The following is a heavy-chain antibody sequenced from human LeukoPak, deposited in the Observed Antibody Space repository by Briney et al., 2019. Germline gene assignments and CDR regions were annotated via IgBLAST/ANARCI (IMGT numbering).Heavy chain of an antibody. J-gene: IGHJ4*02. Sequence: GGSLRLSCATSRFTFTASGMHWVRQAPGEGLEWVAVIWFDGSNEYYADSVLGRFTISRDNSKSMVYLQMNNLRVEDTAVYYCAKDRCGGNCAWGGGFDFWGQGTLVTVSS. D-gene: IGHD2-21*02. V-gene: IGHV3-33*03. CDR2: IWFDGSNE. CDR3: AKDRCGGNCAWGGGFDF. CDR1: RFTFTASG.